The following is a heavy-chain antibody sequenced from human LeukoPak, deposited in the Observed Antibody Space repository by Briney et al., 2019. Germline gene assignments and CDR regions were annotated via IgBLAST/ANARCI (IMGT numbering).Heavy chain of an antibody. CDR3: AKEVTSSGWPLAY. V-gene: IGHV3-23*01. J-gene: IGHJ4*02. D-gene: IGHD6-19*01. CDR1: GFTFSSDA. Sequence: PGGSLRLSCAASGFTFSSDAMSWVRQAPGKGLEWVSGISGSGTNTYCADSVKGRFTLSRYNSKNTLYVQMNSLRANDTAVYYCAKEVTSSGWPLAYWGQGALVTVSS. CDR2: ISGSGTNT.